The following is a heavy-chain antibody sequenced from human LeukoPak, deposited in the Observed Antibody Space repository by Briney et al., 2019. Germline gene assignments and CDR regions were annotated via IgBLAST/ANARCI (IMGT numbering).Heavy chain of an antibody. J-gene: IGHJ6*02. Sequence: GASVKVSCKASGYTFTSYGISWVRQAPGQGLEWMGWISAYNGNTNYAQKLQGRVTMTTDTSTSTAYMELRSLRSDDTAVYYCARNTYYYGSGSYLYYYGMDVWGQGTTVTVSS. CDR3: ARNTYYYGSGSYLYYYGMDV. CDR2: ISAYNGNT. V-gene: IGHV1-18*01. D-gene: IGHD3-10*01. CDR1: GYTFTSYG.